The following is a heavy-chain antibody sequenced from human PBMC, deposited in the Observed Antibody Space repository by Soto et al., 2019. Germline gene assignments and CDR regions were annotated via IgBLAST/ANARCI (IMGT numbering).Heavy chain of an antibody. D-gene: IGHD2-2*01. CDR2: TYYRSKWYN. CDR1: GDSVSSNSAA. J-gene: IGHJ4*02. V-gene: IGHV6-1*01. CDR3: ARARGYCSSTSCYPRRVFDY. Sequence: SQTLSLTCAISGDSVSSNSAAWNWIRPSPSRGLEWLGRTYYRSKWYNDYAVSVKSRITINPDTSKNQFSLQLNSVTPEDTAVYYCARARGYCSSTSCYPRRVFDYWGQGTLVTVSS.